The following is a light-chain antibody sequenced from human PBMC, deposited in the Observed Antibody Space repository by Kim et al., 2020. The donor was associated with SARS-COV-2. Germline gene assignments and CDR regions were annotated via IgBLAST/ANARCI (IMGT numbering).Light chain of an antibody. Sequence: ASVVDRVTTTRRASQDINNFLAWYQQKPGKPPNLLIYDVSALRPGVPSRFSGSGSGTDFTLTISSLQPEDVATYFCQKYNSAPWTFGQGTKVDIK. V-gene: IGKV1-27*01. J-gene: IGKJ1*01. CDR2: DVS. CDR3: QKYNSAPWT. CDR1: QDINNF.